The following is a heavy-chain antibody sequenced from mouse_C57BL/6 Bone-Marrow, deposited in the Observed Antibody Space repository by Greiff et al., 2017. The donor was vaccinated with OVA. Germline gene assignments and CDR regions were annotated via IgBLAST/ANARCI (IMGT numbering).Heavy chain of an antibody. D-gene: IGHD4-1*01. CDR2: IYPGDGDT. V-gene: IGHV1-80*01. CDR3: ARDWDRGYFDV. CDR1: GYAFSSYW. Sequence: QVQLKESGAELVKPGASVKISCKASGYAFSSYWMNWVKQRPGKGLEWIGKIYPGDGDTNYNGKFKGKATLTADKSSSTAYMQLSSLTSEDSAVYFCARDWDRGYFDVWGTGTTVTVSS. J-gene: IGHJ1*03.